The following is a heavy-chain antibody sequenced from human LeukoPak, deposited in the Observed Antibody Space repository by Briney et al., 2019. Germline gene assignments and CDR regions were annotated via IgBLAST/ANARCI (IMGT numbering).Heavy chain of an antibody. J-gene: IGHJ4*02. CDR2: INAGNGNT. CDR3: ARDRGVTMVRGVIDSFDY. V-gene: IGHV1-3*01. D-gene: IGHD3-10*01. CDR1: GYTFTNYA. Sequence: GASVKVSCKASGYTFTNYAMQWVRQAPGQRLEWMGWINAGNGNTKYSQKFQGRVTINRVTSASIAYMKLSSLRSEDTAVYYCARDRGVTMVRGVIDSFDYWGQGTLVTVSS.